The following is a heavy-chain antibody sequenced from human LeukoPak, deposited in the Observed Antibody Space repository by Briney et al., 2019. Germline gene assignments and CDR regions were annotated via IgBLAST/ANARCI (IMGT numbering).Heavy chain of an antibody. CDR2: ISSSGSTM. CDR1: GFIFSSYE. D-gene: IGHD4-17*01. CDR3: ARDSTTVTTAWGY. J-gene: IGHJ4*02. V-gene: IGHV3-48*03. Sequence: GGSLRLSCAASGFIFSSYEMNWVRQAPGKGLEWVSYISSSGSTMYYADSVKGRFTISRDNAKNSLYLQMNSLRAEDTAVYYCARDSTTVTTAWGYWGQRTLVTVSS.